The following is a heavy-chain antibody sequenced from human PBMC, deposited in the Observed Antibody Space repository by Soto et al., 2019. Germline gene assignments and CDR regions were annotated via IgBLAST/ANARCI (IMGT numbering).Heavy chain of an antibody. J-gene: IGHJ4*01. CDR2: VLPISGST. V-gene: IGHV1-69*06. CDR3: ATIRVRGGPLLFAD. Sequence: QVQLVQSGAEVRKPGSSVKVSCKTSGGLISKYSVNWLRQAPGQGLEWMGGVLPISGSTDYAQKFQGRLTITADRSTSTFYMELRRIRSDDTANYYCATIRVRGGPLLFADGGQGMLISVSS. CDR1: GGLISKYS. D-gene: IGHD2-21*02.